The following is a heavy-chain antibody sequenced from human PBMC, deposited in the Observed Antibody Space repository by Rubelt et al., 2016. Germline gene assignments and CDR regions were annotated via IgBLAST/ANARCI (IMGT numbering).Heavy chain of an antibody. D-gene: IGHD6-13*01. CDR2: IYSGGDT. V-gene: IGHV3-66*01. J-gene: IGHJ4*02. CDR1: GFTVGNNF. Sequence: GESGGGLVQPGGSLRLSCAASGFTVGNNFMNWVRQAPGKGLEWVSLIYSGGDTYYADSAKGRFTISRDNSKSTLYLQMNSLRAEDTAIYYCARDAGAAAIGTYGWGQGTLVTVSS. CDR3: ARDAGAAAIGTYG.